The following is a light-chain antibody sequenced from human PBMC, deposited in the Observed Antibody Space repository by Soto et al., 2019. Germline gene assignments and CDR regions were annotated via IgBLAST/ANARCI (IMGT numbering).Light chain of an antibody. CDR3: QQYHNLWT. Sequence: IVVTQSPATRSLSPGERSTLSCTASHYIYSNVAWFQQRPGQAPRILIYRASTRATGTPARFTGSWSGTVFILTITSMQSEYAALFYYQQYHNLWTFSQGTKVDIK. CDR2: RAS. V-gene: IGKV3-15*01. CDR1: HYIYSN. J-gene: IGKJ1*01.